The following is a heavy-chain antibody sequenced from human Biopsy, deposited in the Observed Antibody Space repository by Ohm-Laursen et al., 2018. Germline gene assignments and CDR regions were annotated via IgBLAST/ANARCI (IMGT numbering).Heavy chain of an antibody. D-gene: IGHD6-6*01. J-gene: IGHJ4*02. CDR3: ARVLGKVGSSPKYFDY. CDR1: GDSFTSYA. V-gene: IGHV1-69*10. CDR2: IIPIPNVA. Sequence: SVKVSCKASGDSFTSYAIGWVRQAPGQGLEWMGGIIPIPNVATYAQKFQGRITITADESTSTVYMELSSLRSEDTAVYYCARVLGKVGSSPKYFDYWGQGTLVTVSS.